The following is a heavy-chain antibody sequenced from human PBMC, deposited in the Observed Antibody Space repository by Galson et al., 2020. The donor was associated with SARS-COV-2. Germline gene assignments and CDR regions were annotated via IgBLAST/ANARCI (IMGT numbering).Heavy chain of an antibody. D-gene: IGHD3-22*01. CDR3: ARDLWGRHYDSCSGYFYDGFDL. CDR1: GLTFTKYW. CDR2: IKEDGSEK. Sequence: TGGSLRLSCAASGLTFTKYWMTWVRQAPGKGLEWVAVIKEDGSEKRYVDSVKGRFTISRDNTKNSLSLQMNSLRAEDTAVYYCARDLWGRHYDSCSGYFYDGFDLWGRGTLVTVSS. J-gene: IGHJ2*01. V-gene: IGHV3-7*01.